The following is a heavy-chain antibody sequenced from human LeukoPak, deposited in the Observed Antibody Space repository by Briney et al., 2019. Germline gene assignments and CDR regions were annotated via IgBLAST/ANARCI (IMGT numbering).Heavy chain of an antibody. CDR3: ARWVHV. Sequence: GGSLRLSWGASGFNFSSYELNWDRQAPGKGLEWVSYISRSGSTIDYADSVKGRFTISRDNAKNSLYLQMNSLRAEDTAVYYCARWVHVGGQGTLVTVSS. CDR2: ISRSGSTI. CDR1: GFNFSSYE. J-gene: IGHJ4*02. D-gene: IGHD4/OR15-4a*01. V-gene: IGHV3-48*03.